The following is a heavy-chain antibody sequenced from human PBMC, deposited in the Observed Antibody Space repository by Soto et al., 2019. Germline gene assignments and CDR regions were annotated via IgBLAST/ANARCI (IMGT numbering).Heavy chain of an antibody. J-gene: IGHJ5*02. V-gene: IGHV2-5*02. CDR3: ARRSAVAGIGNWFDH. Sequence: SGPTLVNPTQTLTLTCTFSGFSLSTSGVAVGWIRQPPGKALEWLALIYWDDDKRYSPSLKSRLTITKDTSKNQVVLTITNMDPVDTATYYCARRSAVAGIGNWFDHWGQGTLVTVSS. D-gene: IGHD6-19*01. CDR1: GFSLSTSGVA. CDR2: IYWDDDK.